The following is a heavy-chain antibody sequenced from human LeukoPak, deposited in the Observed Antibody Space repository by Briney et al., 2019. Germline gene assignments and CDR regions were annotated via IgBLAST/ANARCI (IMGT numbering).Heavy chain of an antibody. CDR3: ARGGRYYDSRGYHREYHFDY. CDR2: IYNSGNT. Sequence: SETLSLTCTVSGGSISTYYWNWIRQPPGKGLEWIGYIYNSGNTNYKPSLQNRVTISVDTSKNQFSLKLTSVTAADTAVYYCARGGRYYDSRGYHREYHFDYWAREPWSPSPQ. V-gene: IGHV4-59*01. J-gene: IGHJ4*02. D-gene: IGHD3-22*01. CDR1: GGSISTYY.